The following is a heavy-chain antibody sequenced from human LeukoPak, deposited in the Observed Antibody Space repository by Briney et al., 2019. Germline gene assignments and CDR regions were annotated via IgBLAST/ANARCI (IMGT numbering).Heavy chain of an antibody. J-gene: IGHJ4*02. CDR3: ARGDDFSGDH. D-gene: IGHD1-1*01. CDR1: GFTFRNFW. V-gene: IGHV3-7*04. Sequence: PGGSLRLSCAASGFTFRNFWMSWVRQAPGRGLEWVANIHPEGNEKYHVESAKGRFTISRDNAKNSLFLQMNGLRVEDTAVYYCARGDDFSGDHWGQGTLVTVSS. CDR2: IHPEGNEK.